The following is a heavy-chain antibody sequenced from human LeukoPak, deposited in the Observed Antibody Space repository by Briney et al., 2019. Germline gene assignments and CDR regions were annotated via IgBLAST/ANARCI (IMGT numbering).Heavy chain of an antibody. V-gene: IGHV3-30*02. D-gene: IGHD6-6*01. J-gene: IGHJ4*02. CDR1: RFIFSDFG. CDR3: ARAVGSSSSTDY. CDR2: IRNDGSDE. Sequence: GGSLRLSCAASRFIFSDFGMHWVRQAPGKGLDWVAFIRNDGSDEYYADSVKGRFIISRDNSKNTLYLQMNSLRSEDTAVYYCARAVGSSSSTDYWGQGTLVTVSS.